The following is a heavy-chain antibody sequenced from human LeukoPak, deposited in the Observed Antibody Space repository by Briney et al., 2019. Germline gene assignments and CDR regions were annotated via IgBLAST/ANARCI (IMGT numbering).Heavy chain of an antibody. CDR1: GYTFTGYY. V-gene: IGHV1-2*02. Sequence: ASVKVSCKASGYTFTGYYMHWVRQAPGQGLEWMGWINPNRGGTNYAQKVQGRVTMTRDTSISTAYMELSRLRPDDTAVYYCGRDMDFYDRSGETDYWGQGTLVTVSS. D-gene: IGHD3-22*01. CDR2: INPNRGGT. J-gene: IGHJ4*02. CDR3: GRDMDFYDRSGETDY.